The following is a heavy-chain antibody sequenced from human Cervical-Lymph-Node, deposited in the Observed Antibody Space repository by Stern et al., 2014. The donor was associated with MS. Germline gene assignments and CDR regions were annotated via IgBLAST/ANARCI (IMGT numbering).Heavy chain of an antibody. Sequence: QVPLRESGPPLVKPTQTLTLTCTFSGFSLPTSGVRVSWLRQPPGKALEWLARIDWNDKTCYNTSLMTRLTISKDTSKNQVVLTMTNVDPVDTATYYCARMMGSGYRRYFDYWGQGTPVTVS. CDR1: GFSLPTSGVR. CDR2: IDWNDKT. D-gene: IGHD3-3*01. CDR3: ARMMGSGYRRYFDY. V-gene: IGHV2-70*04. J-gene: IGHJ4*02.